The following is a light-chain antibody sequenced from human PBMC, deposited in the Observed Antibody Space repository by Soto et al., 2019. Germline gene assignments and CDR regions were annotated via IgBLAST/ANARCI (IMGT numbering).Light chain of an antibody. CDR2: GNS. CDR3: QSYDSSRGV. J-gene: IGLJ3*02. V-gene: IGLV1-40*01. Sequence: QAVVTQPPSVSGAPGQRVTISCTGSSSNIGAGYDVHWYQQLPGTAPKLLIYGNSNRPSGVPDRFSGSKSGTSASLAITGLQAEDEADYYCQSYDSSRGVCGGGTKLTVL. CDR1: SSNIGAGYD.